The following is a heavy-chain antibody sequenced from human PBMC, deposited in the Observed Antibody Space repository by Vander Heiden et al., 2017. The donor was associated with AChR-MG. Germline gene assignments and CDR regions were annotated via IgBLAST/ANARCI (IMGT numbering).Heavy chain of an antibody. CDR3: AKRRGQQLPRDY. Sequence: QVQLVESGGGVVQPGGSLRLSCAASGFTFSSYGMHWVRQAPGKGLEWVAFIRYDGSNKYYADSVKGRFTISRDNSKNTLYLQMNSLRAEDTAVYYCAKRRGQQLPRDYWGQGTLVTVSS. V-gene: IGHV3-30*02. D-gene: IGHD6-13*01. CDR2: IRYDGSNK. J-gene: IGHJ4*02. CDR1: GFTFSSYG.